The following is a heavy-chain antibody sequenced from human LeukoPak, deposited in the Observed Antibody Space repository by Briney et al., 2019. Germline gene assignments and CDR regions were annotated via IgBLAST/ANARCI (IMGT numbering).Heavy chain of an antibody. CDR1: GFTFNNYG. CDR2: ISGSGGST. Sequence: GGSLRLSCAASGFTFNNYGMHWVRQAPGKGLEWVSTISGSGGSTYYADSVKGRFTISRDNSKNTLYLQMNSLRAEDTAVYYCAKDRGTPYYFDYWGQGTLVTVSS. J-gene: IGHJ4*02. V-gene: IGHV3-23*01. CDR3: AKDRGTPYYFDY. D-gene: IGHD2-15*01.